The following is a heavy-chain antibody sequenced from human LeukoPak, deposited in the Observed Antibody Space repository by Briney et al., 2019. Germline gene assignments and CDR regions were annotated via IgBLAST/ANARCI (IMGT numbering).Heavy chain of an antibody. V-gene: IGHV1-18*01. CDR1: GYTFNTYG. CDR3: ARDLGIGAAGTSWFDA. Sequence: ASVKVSCKASGYTFNTYGITWVRQARGQGLEWMGWLSPYNGKTKYAQKVQGRVTMTTDTSTSTVYMELRSLRSDDTAVYYCARDLGIGAAGTSWFDAWGQGTLVTVSS. CDR2: LSPYNGKT. J-gene: IGHJ5*02. D-gene: IGHD6-13*01.